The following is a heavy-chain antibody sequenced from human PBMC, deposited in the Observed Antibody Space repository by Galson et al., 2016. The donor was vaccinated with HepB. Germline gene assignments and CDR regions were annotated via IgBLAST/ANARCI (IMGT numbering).Heavy chain of an antibody. CDR3: AKDREWLRSTSDGIDV. CDR2: ISHDGSAK. V-gene: IGHV3-30*18. D-gene: IGHD3-3*01. Sequence: RLSCAVSGFTFSDHAMHWVRQAPGKGLECVALISHDGSAKFYGDSVKGRFTISRDNSKNTLELQMNSLRSEDTAMYYCAKDREWLRSTSDGIDVWGQGTMVTVSS. J-gene: IGHJ3*01. CDR1: GFTFSDHA.